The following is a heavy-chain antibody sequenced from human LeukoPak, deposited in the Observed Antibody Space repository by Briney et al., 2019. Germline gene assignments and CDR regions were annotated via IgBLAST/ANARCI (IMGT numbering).Heavy chain of an antibody. CDR3: ARMVGHQAMVFGFFDY. CDR1: GYTFTSYW. D-gene: IGHD5-18*01. J-gene: IGHJ4*02. Sequence: RGESLKISCKGSGYTFTSYWIGWVRRLPGKGLEWMGIIYPGDSDTRYSPSFQGQVTISADKSISTAYLQWSSLKASDTAMYYCARMVGHQAMVFGFFDYWGQGTLVTVSS. V-gene: IGHV5-51*01. CDR2: IYPGDSDT.